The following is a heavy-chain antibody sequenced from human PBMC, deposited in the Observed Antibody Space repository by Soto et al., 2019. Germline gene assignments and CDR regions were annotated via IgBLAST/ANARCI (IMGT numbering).Heavy chain of an antibody. Sequence: GGSLRLSCAASGFTFSSYGMHWVRQAPGKGLEWVAVISYDGSNKYYADSVKGRFTISRDNSKNTLYLQMNSLRAEDPAVYYCAKDKGPRGIAVAGTFGSFYYYYGMDVWGQGTTVTVSS. J-gene: IGHJ6*02. CDR1: GFTFSSYG. CDR2: ISYDGSNK. V-gene: IGHV3-30*18. CDR3: AKDKGPRGIAVAGTFGSFYYYYGMDV. D-gene: IGHD6-19*01.